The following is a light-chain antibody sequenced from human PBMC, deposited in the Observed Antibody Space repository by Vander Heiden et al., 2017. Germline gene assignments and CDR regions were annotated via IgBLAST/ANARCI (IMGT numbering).Light chain of an antibody. CDR1: QSISSY. CDR2: AAS. V-gene: IGKV1-39*01. J-gene: IGKJ1*01. Sequence: DIQMTQSPSSLSASVGDRVTITCRASQSISSYLNWYQQKPGKAPKLLIYAASSLQSGVPSRFSGSGSGTDFTLTISSLKPEDFATYYCQQSYSTLWTFGQGTKVXIK. CDR3: QQSYSTLWT.